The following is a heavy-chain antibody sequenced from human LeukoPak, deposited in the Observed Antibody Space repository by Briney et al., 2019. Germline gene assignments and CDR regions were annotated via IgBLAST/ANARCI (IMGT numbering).Heavy chain of an antibody. V-gene: IGHV3-48*04. Sequence: GGSLRLSCAASGFTFSSYSMNWVRQAPGKGLEWVSYISSSSSTIYYADSVKGRFTISRDNAKNSLYLQMNSLRAEDTAVYYCARDRLNYGSGSYRLYYYYYYGMDVWGQGTTVTVSS. J-gene: IGHJ6*02. CDR2: ISSSSSTI. D-gene: IGHD3-10*01. CDR3: ARDRLNYGSGSYRLYYYYYYGMDV. CDR1: GFTFSSYS.